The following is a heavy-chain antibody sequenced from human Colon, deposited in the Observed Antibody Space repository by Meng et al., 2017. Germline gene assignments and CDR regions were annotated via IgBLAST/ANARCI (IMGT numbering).Heavy chain of an antibody. CDR2: INPRTGDT. V-gene: IGHV1-2*06. J-gene: IGHJ4*02. CDR1: GYTLY. CDR3: ARESADGGSFDL. D-gene: IGHD2-15*01. Sequence: QVQLVQSGAEVKKPGASVTVSCKASGYTLYIHWVRLRPGEGLEGMGRINPRTGDTKSAQSFQGRVTMTRDSSTTTFSMDLRSLTTDDSAIYFCARESADGGSFDLWGQGTLVTVSS.